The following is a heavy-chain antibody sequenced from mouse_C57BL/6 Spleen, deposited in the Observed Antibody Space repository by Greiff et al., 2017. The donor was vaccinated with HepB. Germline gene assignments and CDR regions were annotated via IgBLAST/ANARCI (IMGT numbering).Heavy chain of an antibody. J-gene: IGHJ2*01. CDR2: INPSTGGT. CDR3: ARDYDSYFDY. CDR1: GYSFTGYY. V-gene: IGHV1-42*01. D-gene: IGHD2-4*01. Sequence: EVQLQQSGPELVKPGASVKISCKASGYSFTGYYMNWVKQSPEKSLEWIGEINPSTGGTTYNQKFKAKATLTVDKSSSTAYMQLKSLTSEDSAVYYCARDYDSYFDYWGQGTTLTVSS.